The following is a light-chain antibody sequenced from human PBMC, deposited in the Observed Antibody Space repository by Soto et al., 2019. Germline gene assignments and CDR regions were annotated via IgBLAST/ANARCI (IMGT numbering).Light chain of an antibody. J-gene: IGKJ1*01. V-gene: IGKV3-15*01. CDR1: QSVSSN. CDR3: QQYNNWLGT. Sequence: EIVMTQSPATLSVFPGERVTLSCRASQSVSSNLAWYQQKPGQAPRLLIYGASTRATGIPARFSGSGSGTEFTLTISSLQSEDFAVYYCQQYNNWLGTFGQGTKVDIK. CDR2: GAS.